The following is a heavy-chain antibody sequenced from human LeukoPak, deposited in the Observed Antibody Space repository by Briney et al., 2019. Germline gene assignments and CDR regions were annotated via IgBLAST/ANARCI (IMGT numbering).Heavy chain of an antibody. J-gene: IGHJ3*02. CDR3: ARDAGDYDFWSGHAFDI. Sequence: SQTLSLTSTVSGGSISSGDYYWSWIRQPPGKGLEWIGYIYYSGSTYYNPSLKSRVTISVDTSKNQFSLKLSSVTAADTAVYYCARDAGDYDFWSGHAFDIWGQGTMVTVSS. V-gene: IGHV4-30-4*01. D-gene: IGHD3-3*01. CDR2: IYYSGST. CDR1: GGSISSGDYY.